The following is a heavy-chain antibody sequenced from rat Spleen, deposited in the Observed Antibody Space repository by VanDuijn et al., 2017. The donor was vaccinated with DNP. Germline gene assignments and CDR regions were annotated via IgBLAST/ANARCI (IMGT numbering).Heavy chain of an antibody. D-gene: IGHD1-4*01. CDR2: INYDGGSS. J-gene: IGHJ2*01. Sequence: EVQLVESGGGLVQPGRSLKLSCAASGFTFSDYYMAWVRQTPTKGLAWVAYINYDGGSSYYGYSVKGRFTISRDNAKSTLYLHMDSLRSEDMATYYCARHVLPLRVWDYWGQGVMVTVSS. V-gene: IGHV5-22*01. CDR3: ARHVLPLRVWDY. CDR1: GFTFSDYY.